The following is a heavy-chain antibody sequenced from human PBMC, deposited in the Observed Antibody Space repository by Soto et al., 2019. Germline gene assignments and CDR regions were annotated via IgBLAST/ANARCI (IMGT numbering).Heavy chain of an antibody. D-gene: IGHD3-10*01. V-gene: IGHV4-34*01. J-gene: IGHJ6*02. CDR1: CGSFSGYY. Sequence: ASETLSLTCAVYCGSFSGYYWSWIRQPPGKGLEWIGEINHSGSTNYNPSLKSRVTISVDTSKNQFSLKLSSVTAADTAVYYCARGEAVYYGSGRYYYYGMDVWGQGTTVTVSS. CDR3: ARGEAVYYGSGRYYYYGMDV. CDR2: INHSGST.